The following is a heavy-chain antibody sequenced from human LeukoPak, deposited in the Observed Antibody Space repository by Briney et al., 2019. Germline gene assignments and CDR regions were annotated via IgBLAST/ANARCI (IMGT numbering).Heavy chain of an antibody. D-gene: IGHD4-17*01. CDR2: ISYDGSDK. CDR1: GFTFSSYG. CDR3: AKGRWYNDYAFDY. Sequence: GGSLRLSCAASGFTFSSYGMHWVRQAPGKGLEWVAVISYDGSDKYYAESVKGRFTISRDNSKNTLYLQMNSLRAEDTVVYYCAKGRWYNDYAFDYWGQGTLVTVSS. J-gene: IGHJ4*02. V-gene: IGHV3-30*18.